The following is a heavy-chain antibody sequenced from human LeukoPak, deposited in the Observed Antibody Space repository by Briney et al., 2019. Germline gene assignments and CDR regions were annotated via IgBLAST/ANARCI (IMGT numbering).Heavy chain of an antibody. Sequence: PSETLSLTCTVSGGSISSYYWSWIRQPAGKGLEWIGRIYTSGSTNYNPSLKSRVTMSVDTSKNQFSLKLSSVTAADTAVYYCAREYYYDRSGSRYSGRAVWGKGTTVPVSS. V-gene: IGHV4-4*07. D-gene: IGHD3-22*01. CDR3: AREYYYDRSGSRYSGRAV. J-gene: IGHJ6*04. CDR2: IYTSGST. CDR1: GGSISSYY.